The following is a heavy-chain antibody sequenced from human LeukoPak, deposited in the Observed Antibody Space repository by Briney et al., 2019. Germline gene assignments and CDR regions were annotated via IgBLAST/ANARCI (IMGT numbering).Heavy chain of an antibody. CDR1: GYTFTSYA. CDR2: IDAGNGNT. Sequence: GASVKVSCKASGYTFTSYAMHWVRQAPGQRLEWMGWIDAGNGNTKYSQEFQGRVTITRDTSASTAYMEPSSLRSEDMAVYYCARGGRWELPDYWGQGTLVTVSS. J-gene: IGHJ4*02. V-gene: IGHV1-3*03. D-gene: IGHD1-26*01. CDR3: ARGGRWELPDY.